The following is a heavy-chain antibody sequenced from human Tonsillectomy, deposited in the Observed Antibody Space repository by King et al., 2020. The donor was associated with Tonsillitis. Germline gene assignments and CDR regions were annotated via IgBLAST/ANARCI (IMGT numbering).Heavy chain of an antibody. CDR1: GFTFSSYT. D-gene: IGHD6-13*01. CDR2: ISSSTTYI. J-gene: IGHJ6*02. Sequence: QLVQSGGGLVKPGGSLRLSCAASGFTFSSYTMNWVRQAPGKGLEWVSSISSSTTYIYYADSVKGRFTISRDNANNSLSLQMNSRRAEDTAVYYCARDLKVAAAGGAYYFGMDVWGQGTKVTVSS. V-gene: IGHV3-21*01. CDR3: ARDLKVAAAGGAYYFGMDV.